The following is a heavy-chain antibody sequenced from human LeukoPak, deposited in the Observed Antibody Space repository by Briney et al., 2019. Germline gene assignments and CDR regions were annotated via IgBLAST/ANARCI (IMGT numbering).Heavy chain of an antibody. CDR1: GFTFSSYA. V-gene: IGHV3-23*01. D-gene: IGHD2-2*01. CDR2: ISGSGGST. CDR3: ARDVCSSSSCADAGYY. J-gene: IGHJ4*02. Sequence: GGSLRLSCAASGFTFSSYAMSWVRQAPGKGLEWVSAISGSGGSTYYADSVKGRFTISRDNSKNTLYLQMNSLRVEDTAVYYCARDVCSSSSCADAGYYWGRGTLVTVSS.